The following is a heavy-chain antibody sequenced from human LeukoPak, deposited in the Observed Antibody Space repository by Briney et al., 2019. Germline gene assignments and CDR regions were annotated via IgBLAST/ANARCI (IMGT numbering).Heavy chain of an antibody. J-gene: IGHJ4*02. CDR3: ARVDTAMGSLDY. CDR1: GFSFSRYA. V-gene: IGHV3-33*01. CDR2: IWYDGSNE. Sequence: PGGSLRLPCAASGFSFSRYAMHWVRQAPGKGLEGVAIIWYDGSNEDYVDSVKGRFTISRANAKNILYLEMNSLRADDTAVYYCARVDTAMGSLDYWGQGILVTVSS. D-gene: IGHD5-18*01.